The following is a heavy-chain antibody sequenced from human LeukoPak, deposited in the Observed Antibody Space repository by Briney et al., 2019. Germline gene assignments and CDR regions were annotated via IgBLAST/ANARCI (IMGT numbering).Heavy chain of an antibody. CDR2: FYYSGGT. J-gene: IGHJ6*02. D-gene: IGHD5-24*01. CDR3: ARLRDGYNYYYYYGMDV. V-gene: IGHV4-59*01. Sequence: PSETLSLTCTVSGGSISSYYWSWIRQPPGKGLEWIGYFYYSGGTNYNPSLKSRVTISVDTSKNQFSLKLSSVTAADTAVYYCARLRDGYNYYYYYGMDVWGQGTTVTVSS. CDR1: GGSISSYY.